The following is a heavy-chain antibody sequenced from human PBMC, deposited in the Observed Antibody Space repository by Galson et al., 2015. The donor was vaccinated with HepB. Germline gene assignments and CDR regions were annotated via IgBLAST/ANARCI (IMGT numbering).Heavy chain of an antibody. CDR1: GFTFRNYV. Sequence: SLRLSCAVSGFTFRNYVMTWVRQAPGKGLEWVSSIIGSGGSTFYADSVKGRFTISRDSSRNTLFLQMNGLRVEDTAVYYCAKMGSYGDYDFDPWGQGTLVTVSS. V-gene: IGHV3-23*01. CDR3: AKMGSYGDYDFDP. CDR2: IIGSGGST. D-gene: IGHD4-17*01. J-gene: IGHJ5*02.